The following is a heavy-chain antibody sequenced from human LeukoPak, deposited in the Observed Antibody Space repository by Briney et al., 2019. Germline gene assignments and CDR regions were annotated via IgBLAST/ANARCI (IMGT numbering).Heavy chain of an antibody. CDR1: GFTFSCYG. D-gene: IGHD6-19*01. V-gene: IGHV3-30*18. J-gene: IGHJ4*02. CDR2: ISNDGSDK. Sequence: PGGSLSFSCAASGFTFSCYGMYWLRQAPGKGLEWVVVISNDGSDKYYAVSVKGRFTISRDNSKNTLYLQMNSLRAEDTAVYYCAKGYSTGWYGGVDYWGQGTLVTVSS. CDR3: AKGYSTGWYGGVDY.